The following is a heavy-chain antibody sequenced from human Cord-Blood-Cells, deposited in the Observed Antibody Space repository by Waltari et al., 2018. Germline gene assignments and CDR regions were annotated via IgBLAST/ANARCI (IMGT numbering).Heavy chain of an antibody. D-gene: IGHD2-15*01. J-gene: IGHJ3*02. CDR1: GGSFSGYY. CDR3: AREVVVAATPGGAFDI. CDR2: TNHSGST. V-gene: IGHV4-34*01. Sequence: QVQLQQWGAGLLKPSETLSLTCAVYGGSFSGYYWSWIRQPQGKGLEWIGETNHSGSTNYNPSLKSRVTISVDTSKNQFSLKLSSVTAADTAVYYCAREVVVAATPGGAFDIWGQGTMVTVSS.